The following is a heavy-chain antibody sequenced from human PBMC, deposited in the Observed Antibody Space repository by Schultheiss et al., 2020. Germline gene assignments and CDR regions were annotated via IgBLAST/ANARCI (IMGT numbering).Heavy chain of an antibody. CDR3: ARLTAAAGHCDY. CDR1: GGSFSGYY. Sequence: SETLSLTCAVYGGSFSGYYWSWIRQPPGKGLEWIGEINHSGSTNYNPSLKSRVTISLDTSKNQFSLKLSSVTAADTAVYYCARLTAAAGHCDYWGQGTLGTVAS. CDR2: INHSGST. V-gene: IGHV4-34*01. J-gene: IGHJ4*02. D-gene: IGHD6-13*01.